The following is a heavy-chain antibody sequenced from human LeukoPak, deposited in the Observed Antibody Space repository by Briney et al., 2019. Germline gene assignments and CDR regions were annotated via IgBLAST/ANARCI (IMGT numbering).Heavy chain of an antibody. D-gene: IGHD4-23*01. CDR1: GGSISSGGYY. Sequence: SETLSLTCTVSGGSISSGGYYWSWIRQHPGKGLEWIGYIYYSGSTYYNPSLKSRVTISVDTSKNQFSLKLSSVTAADTAVYYCARDPRSQYGGNSGAFDIWGQGTMVTVSS. CDR3: ARDPRSQYGGNSGAFDI. CDR2: IYYSGST. J-gene: IGHJ3*02. V-gene: IGHV4-31*03.